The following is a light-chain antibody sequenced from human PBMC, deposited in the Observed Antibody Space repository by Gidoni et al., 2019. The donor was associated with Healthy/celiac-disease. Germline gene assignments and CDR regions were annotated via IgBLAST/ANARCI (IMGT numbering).Light chain of an antibody. Sequence: DIQLTQSPSFLTASVGDRVTITCRASQGISSYLAWYQQKPGKAPKVLTYAASTFQSGVPSRFSGSGSGTEFTLTISSLQPEDFATYYCQPLNSYPPTFGEGTKVEIK. CDR2: AAS. CDR3: QPLNSYPPT. V-gene: IGKV1-9*01. J-gene: IGKJ4*01. CDR1: QGISSY.